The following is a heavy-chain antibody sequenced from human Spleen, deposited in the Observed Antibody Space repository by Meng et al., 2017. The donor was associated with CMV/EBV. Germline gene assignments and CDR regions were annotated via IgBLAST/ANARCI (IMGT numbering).Heavy chain of an antibody. CDR3: ARVLPGSVWYYFNL. V-gene: IGHV3-30*03. D-gene: IGHD3-16*01. CDR1: GFNFRTYG. Sequence: SLKISCAGSGFNFRTYGMHWVRRSPGKAKAWVAVIFYDGTYQYYGDSVRGRFTVSRDNSKNTVYMHINSPRPDDTAVYFCARVLPGSVWYYFNLWGRGTLVTVSS. J-gene: IGHJ4*02. CDR2: IFYDGTYQ.